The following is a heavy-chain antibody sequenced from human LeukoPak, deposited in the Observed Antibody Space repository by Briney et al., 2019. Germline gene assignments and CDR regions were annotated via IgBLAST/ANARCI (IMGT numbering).Heavy chain of an antibody. J-gene: IGHJ4*02. CDR1: GYRFTDYF. CDR3: ARDLGIYCASTSCPSDY. D-gene: IGHD2-2*01. V-gene: IGHV1-2*02. Sequence: ASVKVSCKTSGYRFTDYFMHWVRQAPGQGLEWMGWINPNSGGTNYAQRFQGRVTMTRDKSISTAYMELSRLRSGDTAVYSCARDLGIYCASTSCPSDYWGQGTLVTVSS. CDR2: INPNSGGT.